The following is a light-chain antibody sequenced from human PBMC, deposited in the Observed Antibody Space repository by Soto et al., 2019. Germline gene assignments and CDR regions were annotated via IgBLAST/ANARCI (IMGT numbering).Light chain of an antibody. CDR2: ASS. Sequence: DIQMTQSPSSLSASVGDRVTITCRANQSISDYLNWYQQKPGKAPKFLIYASSSLQSGVPSRFRGSGSETLFTLTISSLQPEDFATYYCQQSYSTPTITFGHGTRLEIK. CDR1: QSISDY. J-gene: IGKJ5*01. V-gene: IGKV1-39*01. CDR3: QQSYSTPTIT.